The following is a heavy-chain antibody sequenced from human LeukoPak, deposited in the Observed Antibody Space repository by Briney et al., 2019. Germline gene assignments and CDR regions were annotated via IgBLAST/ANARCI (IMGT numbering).Heavy chain of an antibody. J-gene: IGHJ4*02. V-gene: IGHV2-5*02. D-gene: IGHD3-22*01. CDR3: AHRRSGYNFNDGDFDY. Sequence: SGPTLVNPTQTLTLTCTFSGFSLSTSGVGVGWIRQPPGKALEWLALIYRDDDKRHNPFLKSRLTITKDTSKNQVVLTMTNMDPVDTATYYCAHRRSGYNFNDGDFDYWGQGTLVTVSS. CDR1: GFSLSTSGVG. CDR2: IYRDDDK.